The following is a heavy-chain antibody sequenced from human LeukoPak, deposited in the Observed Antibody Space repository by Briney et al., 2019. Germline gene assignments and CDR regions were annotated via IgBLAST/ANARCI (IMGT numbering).Heavy chain of an antibody. V-gene: IGHV4-39*01. Sequence: SETLSLTCTVSGGSISSSSYYLGWIRQPPGKGLEWIGSIYYSGSTYYNPSLKSRVTISVDTSKNQFSLKLSSVTAADTAVYYCARGRSGSLDYWGQGTLVTVSS. CDR3: ARGRSGSLDY. CDR1: GGSISSSSYY. J-gene: IGHJ4*02. CDR2: IYYSGST. D-gene: IGHD1-26*01.